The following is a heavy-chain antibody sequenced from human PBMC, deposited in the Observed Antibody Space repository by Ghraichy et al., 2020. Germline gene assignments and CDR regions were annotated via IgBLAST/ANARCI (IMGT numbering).Heavy chain of an antibody. CDR3: AKIYASGSYYRWFAY. CDR1: GFTFSSSW. V-gene: IGHV3-7*03. D-gene: IGHD3-10*01. Sequence: GGSLRLSCAASGFTFSSSWMTWVRQAPGKGLEWVANIKEDGSEIHYVDSMKGRFAISRDNAKNSLFLQMNSLRADDTAVYYCAKIYASGSYYRWFAYWGQGTLVTVSS. J-gene: IGHJ4*02. CDR2: IKEDGSEI.